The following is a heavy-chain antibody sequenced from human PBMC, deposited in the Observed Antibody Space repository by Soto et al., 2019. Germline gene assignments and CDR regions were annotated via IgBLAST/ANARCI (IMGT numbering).Heavy chain of an antibody. CDR3: AKGPIVVVPAARGSPLN. CDR1: GFTFSSYG. Sequence: QVQLVESGGGVVQPGRSLRLSCAASGFTFSSYGMHWVRQAPGKGLEWVAVISYDGSNKYYADSVKGRFTISRDNSKNTLYLQMNSLRAEDTAVYYCAKGPIVVVPAARGSPLNWGQGTLVTVSS. J-gene: IGHJ4*02. CDR2: ISYDGSNK. V-gene: IGHV3-30*18. D-gene: IGHD2-2*01.